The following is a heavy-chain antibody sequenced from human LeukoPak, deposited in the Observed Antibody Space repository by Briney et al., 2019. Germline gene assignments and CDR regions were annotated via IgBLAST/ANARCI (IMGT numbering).Heavy chain of an antibody. D-gene: IGHD1-26*01. Sequence: GGSLRLSCAASGFTFSSYAMSWVRQAPGKGLEWVSAISGSGGSTYYADSVKGRFTISRDNSKNTLYLQMNSLRAEDTAVYYCAKEKFKAVSSSDLLPLLPWFDPWGQGTLVTVSS. CDR1: GFTFSSYA. V-gene: IGHV3-23*01. CDR2: ISGSGGST. J-gene: IGHJ5*02. CDR3: AKEKFKAVSSSDLLPLLPWFDP.